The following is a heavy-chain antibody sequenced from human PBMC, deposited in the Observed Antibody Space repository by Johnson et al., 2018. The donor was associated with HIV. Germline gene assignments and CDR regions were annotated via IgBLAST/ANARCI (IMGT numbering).Heavy chain of an antibody. CDR1: GFTFDDYA. Sequence: EVQLVESGGGLVQPGGPLRLSCAASGFTFDDYAMHWVRQAPGKGLEWVSGISWNSGSTGYADSVKGRFTISRDNAKNSLYLQMNSLRAEDTAVYYCARDFGGYYDSSGYYYEWCDAFDIWGQGTMVTVSS. D-gene: IGHD3-22*01. CDR3: ARDFGGYYDSSGYYYEWCDAFDI. V-gene: IGHV3-9*01. J-gene: IGHJ3*02. CDR2: ISWNSGST.